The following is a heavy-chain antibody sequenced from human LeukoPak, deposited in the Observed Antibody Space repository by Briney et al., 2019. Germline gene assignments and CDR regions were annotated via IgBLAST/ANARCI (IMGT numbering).Heavy chain of an antibody. Sequence: GGSLRLSCAASGFTVSNNHIIWVRQAPGKGLEWVSVIFSGGSTYFSDSVKGRFTISRDRSKNTLYLQMNSLRVEDTAIYYCARAAMVRGMDYFDYWGQGTLVTVSS. CDR3: ARAAMVRGMDYFDY. J-gene: IGHJ4*02. D-gene: IGHD3-10*01. CDR2: IFSGGST. CDR1: GFTVSNNH. V-gene: IGHV3-66*01.